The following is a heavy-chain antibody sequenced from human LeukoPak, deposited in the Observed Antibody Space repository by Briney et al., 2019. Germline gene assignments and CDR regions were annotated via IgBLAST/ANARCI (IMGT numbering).Heavy chain of an antibody. CDR1: GFTFSSYA. Sequence: PGRSLRLSCAASGFTFSSYAMSWVRQAPGKGLEWVSAISGSVGSTYYADSVKGRFTISRDNSKNTLYLQMNSLRAEDTAVYYCAKDVYGDYGGLVYWGQGTLVTVSS. CDR3: AKDVYGDYGGLVY. D-gene: IGHD4-17*01. J-gene: IGHJ4*02. CDR2: ISGSVGST. V-gene: IGHV3-23*01.